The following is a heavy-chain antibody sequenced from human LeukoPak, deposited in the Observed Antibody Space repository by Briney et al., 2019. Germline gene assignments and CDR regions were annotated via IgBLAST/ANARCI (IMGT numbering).Heavy chain of an antibody. V-gene: IGHV3-74*01. CDR2: INSDGNSA. Sequence: GGSLRLSCAASGFTFSGYWMHWVRQAPGKGLVWVSRINSDGNSANYADSVKGRFTISRDNAKDTLYLQMTSLRAEATAVYYCARSLPYNWFDPWGQGTLVTVSS. CDR3: ARSLPYNWFDP. J-gene: IGHJ5*02. CDR1: GFTFSGYW.